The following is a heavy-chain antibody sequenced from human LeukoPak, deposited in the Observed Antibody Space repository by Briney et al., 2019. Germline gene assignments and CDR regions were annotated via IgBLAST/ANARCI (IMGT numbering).Heavy chain of an antibody. CDR2: IDPSDSYT. CDR1: GYKFTSYW. D-gene: IGHD5-18*01. J-gene: IGHJ4*02. V-gene: IGHV5-10-1*01. CDR3: ARVLGYSYGWNY. Sequence: GESLRISCKCSGYKFTSYWINWGRQMPGKGLELRGRIDPSDSYTMYSPSFQGHVTISADKSISTAYLQWSSLKASDSAMYYCARVLGYSYGWNYWGQGTLVTVSS.